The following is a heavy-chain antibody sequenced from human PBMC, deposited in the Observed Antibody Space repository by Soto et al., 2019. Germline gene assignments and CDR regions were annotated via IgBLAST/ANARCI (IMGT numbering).Heavy chain of an antibody. J-gene: IGHJ6*02. CDR2: IFSDDDK. CDR3: TRIPCNWFSDYYYFGLDV. CDR1: GFSLTIPRLG. D-gene: IGHD1-1*01. V-gene: IGHV2-26*01. Sequence: QVTLKESGPVLLKPTETLTLTCTVSGFSLTIPRLGVSWVRQPPGKALEWLAHIFSDDDKSYSTSLQSRLTISHDTSKSQVVLSMTNMEPADTATYYCTRIPCNWFSDYYYFGLDVWGQVATVTVSS.